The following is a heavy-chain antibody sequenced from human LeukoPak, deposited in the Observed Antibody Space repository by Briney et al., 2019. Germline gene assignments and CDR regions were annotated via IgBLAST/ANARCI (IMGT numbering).Heavy chain of an antibody. D-gene: IGHD6-19*01. Sequence: ASVKVSCKASGGTFSSYAISWVRQASGQGLEWMGRIIPILGIANYAQKFQGRVTITADKSTSTAYMELSSLRSEDTAAYYCARSSGWYEFDYWGQGTLVTVSS. CDR2: IIPILGIA. J-gene: IGHJ4*02. CDR1: GGTFSSYA. V-gene: IGHV1-69*04. CDR3: ARSSGWYEFDY.